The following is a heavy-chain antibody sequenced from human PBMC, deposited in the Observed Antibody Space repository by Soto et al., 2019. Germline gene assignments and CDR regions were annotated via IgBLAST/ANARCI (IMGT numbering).Heavy chain of an antibody. CDR2: IYYSGST. CDR3: ARGVSYYDILTGVDYGMDV. Sequence: SETLSLTCTVSGGSISSYYWSWIRQPPGKGLEWIGYIYYSGSTNYNPSLKSRVTISVDTSKNQFSLKLSFVTAADTAVYYCARGVSYYDILTGVDYGMDVWGRGTTVTVSS. CDR1: GGSISSYY. D-gene: IGHD3-9*01. V-gene: IGHV4-59*01. J-gene: IGHJ6*02.